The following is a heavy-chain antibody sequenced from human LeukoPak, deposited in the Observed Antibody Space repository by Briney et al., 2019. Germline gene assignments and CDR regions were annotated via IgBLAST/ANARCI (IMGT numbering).Heavy chain of an antibody. CDR1: GFTFSSYA. CDR3: ANSHEGMLFLDY. D-gene: IGHD2-8*01. Sequence: GGSLRLSCAASGFTFSSYAMSWVRQAPGKGLEWVSAISGSGGSTYYADSVKGRFTISRDNSKNTLYLQMNSLRAEDTAVYYCANSHEGMLFLDYWGQGTLVTVSS. J-gene: IGHJ4*02. V-gene: IGHV3-23*01. CDR2: ISGSGGST.